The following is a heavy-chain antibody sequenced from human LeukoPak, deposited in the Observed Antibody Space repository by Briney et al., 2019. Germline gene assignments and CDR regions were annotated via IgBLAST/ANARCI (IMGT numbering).Heavy chain of an antibody. CDR1: GFTFSSYS. J-gene: IGHJ4*02. Sequence: GGSLRLSCAASGFTFSSYSMNWVRQAPGKGLEWVSSISSSSSYIYYADSVKGRFTISRDNAKNSLYLQMNSLRAEDTAVYYCASERWLQLLVTEYWGQGTLVTVSS. D-gene: IGHD5-24*01. V-gene: IGHV3-21*01. CDR2: ISSSSSYI. CDR3: ASERWLQLLVTEY.